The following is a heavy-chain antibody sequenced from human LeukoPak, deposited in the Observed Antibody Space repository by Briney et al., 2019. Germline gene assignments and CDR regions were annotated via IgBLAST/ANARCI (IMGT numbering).Heavy chain of an antibody. D-gene: IGHD6-6*01. Sequence: GGSLRLSCAASGFTFSSYSMNWVRQAPGKGLEWVSSISSSSSYIYYADSVKGRFTISRDNAKNSLYLQMNSLRAEDTALYYCAKDGMYSSSSSYYFDYWGPGTLVTVSS. V-gene: IGHV3-21*04. CDR1: GFTFSSYS. J-gene: IGHJ4*02. CDR2: ISSSSSYI. CDR3: AKDGMYSSSSSYYFDY.